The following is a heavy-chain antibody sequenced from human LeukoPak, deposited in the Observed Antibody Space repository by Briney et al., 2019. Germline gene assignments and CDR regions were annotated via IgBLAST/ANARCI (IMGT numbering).Heavy chain of an antibody. J-gene: IGHJ4*02. CDR3: AKSHFVGYRGYFDS. CDR1: RFTFTTYA. D-gene: IGHD5-18*01. CDR2: ISNSGDNT. V-gene: IGHV3-23*01. Sequence: GGSLRLSCAASRFTFTTYAMSWVRRAPGKGLEWLSTISNSGDNTYYADSVKGRFTISRDNSKNTLSLQMNSLRADDTAVYYCAKSHFVGYRGYFDSWGQGALVTVSS.